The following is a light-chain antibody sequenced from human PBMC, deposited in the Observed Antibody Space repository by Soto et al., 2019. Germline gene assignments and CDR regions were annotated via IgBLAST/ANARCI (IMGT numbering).Light chain of an antibody. CDR3: QQYHNLWT. CDR1: HSVYSN. Sequence: EIVMTQSPGTLSVSPGERATLSCTASHSVYSNVAWFQQRPGQAPRLLIYRASTRATGTPARFSGSGSGTEFTLTITSLQSEDFALYYCQQYHNLWTFGQGTEVEIK. J-gene: IGKJ1*01. V-gene: IGKV3-15*01. CDR2: RAS.